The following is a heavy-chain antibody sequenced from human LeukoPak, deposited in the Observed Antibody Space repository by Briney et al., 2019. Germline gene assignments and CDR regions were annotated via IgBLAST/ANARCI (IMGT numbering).Heavy chain of an antibody. CDR3: ARDLRGGDYGDYRSYYYYMDV. V-gene: IGHV3-64*01. CDR2: ISSNGGST. D-gene: IGHD4-17*01. J-gene: IGHJ6*03. CDR1: GFTFSSYA. Sequence: GGSLRLSCAASGFTFSSYAMHWVRQAPGKGLEYVSAISSNGGSTYYANSVKARFTISRDNSKNTLYLQMGSLRAEDMAVYYCARDLRGGDYGDYRSYYYYMDVWGKGTTVTVSS.